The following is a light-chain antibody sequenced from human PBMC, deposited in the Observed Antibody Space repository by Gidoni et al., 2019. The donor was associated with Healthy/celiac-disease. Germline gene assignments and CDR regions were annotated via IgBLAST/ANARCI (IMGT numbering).Light chain of an antibody. CDR1: SSDVGSYNR. Sequence: QSAPSQPPSVSGSTRQAVTISCTGTSSDVGSYNRFSWYQQPPGNAPKRIIYEVSNRHSGVPGRFSVSKSGNTASLTISGLQAEDEADYYCSSYTSSSTWVFGGGTKLTVL. J-gene: IGLJ3*02. CDR2: EVS. CDR3: SSYTSSSTWV. V-gene: IGLV2-18*02.